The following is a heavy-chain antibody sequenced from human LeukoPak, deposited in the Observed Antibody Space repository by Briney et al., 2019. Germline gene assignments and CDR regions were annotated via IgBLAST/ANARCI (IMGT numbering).Heavy chain of an antibody. CDR1: GGSMSTSY. D-gene: IGHD1-7*01. J-gene: IGHJ5*02. CDR3: ARGTRELPS. CDR2: IYHTGDI. V-gene: IGHV4-59*08. Sequence: SETLSLTCTVSGGSMSTSYWTWVRHPPGKGLECIGYIYHTGDINYNPSLNSRVTISLDTSKNQFSLKVTSVTAADTAVYYCARGTRELPSWGQGTLVTVSS.